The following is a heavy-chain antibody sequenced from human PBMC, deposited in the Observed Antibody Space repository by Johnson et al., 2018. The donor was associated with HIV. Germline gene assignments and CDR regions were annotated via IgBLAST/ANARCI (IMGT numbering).Heavy chain of an antibody. CDR2: LRSNANTYAT. J-gene: IGHJ3*02. CDR3: ARDCSSTSCYEFDTSDI. CDR1: GFIFSGSA. D-gene: IGHD2-2*01. V-gene: IGHV3-73*02. Sequence: GQLVESGGGLVQPGGSLKLSCAASGFIFSGSAMHWVRQASGKGLEWVGRLRSNANTYATAYAASVQGRFTISRDDSKNTAYLQMNSLKTEDTALYYCARDCSSTSCYEFDTSDIWGQGTMVTVSS.